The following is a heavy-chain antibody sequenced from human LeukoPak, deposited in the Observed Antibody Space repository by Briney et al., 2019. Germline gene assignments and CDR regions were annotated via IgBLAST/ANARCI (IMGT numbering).Heavy chain of an antibody. J-gene: IGHJ5*02. CDR3: ARGRRPAPPGWFDP. Sequence: GASVKVSCKASGYTFTSYDISWVRQATGQGLEWMGWMNPNSGNTGYAQKFQGRVTMTRNTSISTAYMELSSLRSEDTAVCYCARGRRPAPPGWFDPWGQGTLVTVSS. D-gene: IGHD2-2*01. CDR1: GYTFTSYD. V-gene: IGHV1-8*01. CDR2: MNPNSGNT.